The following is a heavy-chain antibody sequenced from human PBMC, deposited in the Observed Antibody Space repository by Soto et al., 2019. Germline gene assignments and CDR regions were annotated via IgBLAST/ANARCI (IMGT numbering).Heavy chain of an antibody. CDR3: ARDRGEAVAGLGYYYYYGMDV. J-gene: IGHJ6*02. V-gene: IGHV3-48*02. Sequence: EVQLVESGGGLVQPGGSLRLSCAASGFTFSSYSMNWVRQAPGKGLEWVSYISSSSSTIYYADSVKGRFTISRDNAKNSLYLQMNSLRDEDTAVYYCARDRGEAVAGLGYYYYYGMDVWGQGTTVTVSS. CDR1: GFTFSSYS. CDR2: ISSSSSTI. D-gene: IGHD6-19*01.